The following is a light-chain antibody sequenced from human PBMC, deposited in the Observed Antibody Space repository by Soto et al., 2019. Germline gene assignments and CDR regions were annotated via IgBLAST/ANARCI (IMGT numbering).Light chain of an antibody. CDR3: EAWDSNLSGGV. CDR1: RSNIGNNY. Sequence: QSVLTQPPSVSAAPGQKVTVSCSGSRSNIGNNYVSWYQHLPGTAPKLLIYDHDKRPSGIPDRFSASKSGTSATLDITGLQTGDEADYYCEAWDSNLSGGVFGGGTKLTVL. J-gene: IGLJ3*02. CDR2: DHD. V-gene: IGLV1-51*01.